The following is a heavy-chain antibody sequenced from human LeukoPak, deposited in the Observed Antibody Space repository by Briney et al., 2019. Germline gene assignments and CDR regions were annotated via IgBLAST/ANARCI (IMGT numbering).Heavy chain of an antibody. Sequence: SQTLSLTCTVSGGSISSGSYYWSWIRQPAGKGLEWIGRIYTSGSTIYNPSLKSRVTISVYTSKNQFSLKLSSVTAADTAVYYCARAPLLDGEWEPIDAFDIWGQGTMVTVSS. V-gene: IGHV4-61*02. J-gene: IGHJ3*02. CDR1: GGSISSGSYY. D-gene: IGHD1-26*01. CDR2: IYTSGST. CDR3: ARAPLLDGEWEPIDAFDI.